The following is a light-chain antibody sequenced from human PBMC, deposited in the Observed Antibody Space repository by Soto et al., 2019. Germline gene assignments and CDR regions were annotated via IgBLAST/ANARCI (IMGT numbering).Light chain of an antibody. V-gene: IGKV3-20*01. CDR1: QSVSNNY. Sequence: EIVLTQSPGTLSLSPGERATLSCRASQSVSNNYLAWYQQKPGQAPRLLIYGASNRATGIPDRFSGSGSGTDFTLTISRLEPEDFAVYYGQQYGSSGTFGQGTKVAI. J-gene: IGKJ1*01. CDR2: GAS. CDR3: QQYGSSGT.